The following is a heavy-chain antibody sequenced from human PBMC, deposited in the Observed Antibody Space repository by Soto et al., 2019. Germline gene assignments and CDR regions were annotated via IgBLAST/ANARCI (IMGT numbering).Heavy chain of an antibody. CDR2: IRRKVHGGTT. CDR3: TTGPEAVF. D-gene: IGHD6-19*01. J-gene: IGHJ4*02. Sequence: PGGSLRLSCTASGFTFGDYAMTWVRQAPGKGLEWVSFIRRKVHGGTTEYAASAKGRFTISRDDSKSIAYLQMNSLKTEDTAIYYCTTGPEAVFWGQGTLVTVSS. V-gene: IGHV3-49*04. CDR1: GFTFGDYA.